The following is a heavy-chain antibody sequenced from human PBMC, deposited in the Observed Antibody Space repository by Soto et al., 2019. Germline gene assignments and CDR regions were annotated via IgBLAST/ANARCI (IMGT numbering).Heavy chain of an antibody. CDR1: GGSISSYY. CDR2: IYYSGST. J-gene: IGHJ4*02. V-gene: IGHV4-59*12. CDR3: ARVAVAGTRVDY. D-gene: IGHD6-19*01. Sequence: PSETLSLTCTVSGGSISSYYWSWIRQPPGKGLEWIGYIYYSGSTNCNPSLKSRVTISVDTSKNQFSLKLSSVTAADTAVYYCARVAVAGTRVDYWGQGTLVTVSS.